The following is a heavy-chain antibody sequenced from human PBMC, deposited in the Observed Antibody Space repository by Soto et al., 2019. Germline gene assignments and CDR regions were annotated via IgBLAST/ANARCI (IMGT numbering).Heavy chain of an antibody. CDR3: VRDDPGLGMDY. CDR2: INSDGSDS. V-gene: IGHV3-74*01. D-gene: IGHD1-26*01. CDR1: EFKSGTLG. J-gene: IGHJ4*02. Sequence: VGPMRLRSRAAEFKSGTLGGHRISQVPGKGLVWVSHINSDGSDSTHADSVKGRFTISRDNAKNTLYLQMNSLRAEDTAVYFCVRDDPGLGMDYWGLGTLVTVSS.